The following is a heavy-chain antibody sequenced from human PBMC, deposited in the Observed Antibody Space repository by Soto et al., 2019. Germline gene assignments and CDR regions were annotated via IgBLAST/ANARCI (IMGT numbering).Heavy chain of an antibody. CDR2: IIPLFGTT. J-gene: IGHJ4*02. V-gene: IGHV1-69*06. D-gene: IGHD3-22*01. Sequence: QVQVVQSGAEVKKPGSSVKVSCNASGGTFSNYALNWVRQAPGHGLEWMGAIIPLFGTTNYAQKFQGRVTITADKSTSAAYMELRSLRSEDTAVYYCARGVPYYYNSSGFPLNDWGQGTLVTVSS. CDR1: GGTFSNYA. CDR3: ARGVPYYYNSSGFPLND.